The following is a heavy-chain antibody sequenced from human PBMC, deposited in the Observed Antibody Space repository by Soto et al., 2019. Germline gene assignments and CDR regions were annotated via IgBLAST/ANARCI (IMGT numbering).Heavy chain of an antibody. CDR1: GGTFGNSA. J-gene: IGHJ6*02. V-gene: IGHV1-69*12. CDR3: ARDKGRQQLGGNYYYGIDV. Sequence: QVQLVQSGAEVKKPGSSVTVSCKASGGTFGNSAISWVRQAPGQGLEWMGGIIPIFPTPDYAQKFQGRVTITADESTSPAFMGFTRPETGGPAVYFWARDKGRQQLGGNYYYGIDVWGQGTTVTVSS. CDR2: IIPIFPTP. D-gene: IGHD3-3*02.